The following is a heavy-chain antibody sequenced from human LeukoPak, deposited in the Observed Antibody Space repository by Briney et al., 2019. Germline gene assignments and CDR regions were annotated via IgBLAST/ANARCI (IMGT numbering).Heavy chain of an antibody. CDR2: ISTYNGNT. D-gene: IGHD1-26*01. V-gene: IGHV1-18*04. J-gene: IGHJ4*02. CDR3: ARELRPRVGAIMPFDY. CDR1: GYTFTAYY. Sequence: ASVKVSCKASGYTFTAYYMQWVRQAPGQGLEWMGWISTYNGNTDYAQKVQGRVTMTTDTSTSTAYMELRSLRSDDTAVYYCARELRPRVGAIMPFDYWGQGTLVTVSS.